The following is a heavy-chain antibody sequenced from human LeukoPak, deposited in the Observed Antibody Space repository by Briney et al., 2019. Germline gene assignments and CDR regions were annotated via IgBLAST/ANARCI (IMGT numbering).Heavy chain of an antibody. J-gene: IGHJ4*02. V-gene: IGHV3-21*01. D-gene: IGHD4-17*01. CDR3: ARTYGDYGAYDY. CDR2: ISSSSSYI. Sequence: GGSLRLSCAASGFTFSSYSMNWVRQAPGKGLEWVSSISSSSSYIYCADSVKGRFTISRDNAKNSLYLQMNSLRAEDTAVYYCARTYGDYGAYDYWGQGTLVTVSS. CDR1: GFTFSSYS.